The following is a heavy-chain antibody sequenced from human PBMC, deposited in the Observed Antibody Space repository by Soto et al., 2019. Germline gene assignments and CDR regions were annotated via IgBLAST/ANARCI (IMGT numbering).Heavy chain of an antibody. J-gene: IGHJ3*02. V-gene: IGHV1-3*01. CDR2: INAGNGNT. CDR1: GYTFTSYA. CDR3: ARAKGYCSSTSRYPRDAFDI. Sequence: ASVKVSCKASGYTFTSYAMHWVRQAPGQMLEWMGLINAGNGNTKYSQKFQGRVTITRDTSASTAYMELSSLRSEDTAVYYCARAKGYCSSTSRYPRDAFDIGGQGAMVTVSS. D-gene: IGHD2-2*01.